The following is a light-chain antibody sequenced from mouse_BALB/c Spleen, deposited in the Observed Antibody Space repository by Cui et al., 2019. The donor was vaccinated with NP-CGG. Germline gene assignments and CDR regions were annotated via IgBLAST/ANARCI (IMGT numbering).Light chain of an antibody. J-gene: IGLJ1*01. CDR3: VPWYSPHWV. V-gene: IGLV2*02. CDR1: TGAVTTSNY. Sequence: AVVSQESALNTSPGETVIPTCRSSTGAVTTSNYANWVQEPPHYLFALIIGATSNRPPVLPVRFCVSIIGENAALTITGPQAEDAAMYFCVPWYSPHWVFGGGTKLTVL. CDR2: ATS.